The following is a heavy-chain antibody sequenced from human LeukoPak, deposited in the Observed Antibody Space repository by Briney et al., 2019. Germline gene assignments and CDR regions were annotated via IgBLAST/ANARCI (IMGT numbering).Heavy chain of an antibody. V-gene: IGHV3-23*01. Sequence: PGGSLRLSCAASGFSFSSHGMSWVRQAPGRGWSGSQVSLVVLVVHNADSVKGRFTISRDNAKNTLYLQMNSLRAEDTAVYYCAHGSMYQLDYWGQGTLVTVSS. CDR1: GFSFSSHG. D-gene: IGHD2-2*01. CDR3: AHGSMYQLDY. CDR2: SLVVLVV. J-gene: IGHJ4*02.